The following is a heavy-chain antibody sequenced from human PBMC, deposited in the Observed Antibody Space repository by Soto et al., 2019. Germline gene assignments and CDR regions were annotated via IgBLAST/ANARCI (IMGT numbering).Heavy chain of an antibody. J-gene: IGHJ6*02. Sequence: GGSLRLSCAASGFTFSSYGMHWVRQAPGKGLEWVAVISYDGSNKYYADSVKGRFTISRDNSKNTLYLQMNSLRAEDTAVYYCAKALSGYSYGYWYYYYYGMDVWGQGTTVTVS. D-gene: IGHD5-18*01. CDR2: ISYDGSNK. V-gene: IGHV3-30*18. CDR1: GFTFSSYG. CDR3: AKALSGYSYGYWYYYYYGMDV.